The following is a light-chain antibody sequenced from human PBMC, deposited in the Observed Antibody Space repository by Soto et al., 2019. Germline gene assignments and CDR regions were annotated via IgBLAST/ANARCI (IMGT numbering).Light chain of an antibody. J-gene: IGKJ1*01. CDR3: QQYNSYSRT. V-gene: IGKV1-5*01. CDR2: GAS. CDR1: QSISSW. Sequence: DIQMTQSPSTLSASVGDRVTITCRASQSISSWLAWYQQKPGKAPKLLIDGASSWASGVPSRFSGSGSGTEFTLTISSMQPDDFATYYCQQYNSYSRTFGQGTKVDIK.